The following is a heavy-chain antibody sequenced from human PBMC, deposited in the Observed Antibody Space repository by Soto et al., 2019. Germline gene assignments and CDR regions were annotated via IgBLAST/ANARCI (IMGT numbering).Heavy chain of an antibody. CDR3: AKGSHKAVAYYCDS. J-gene: IGHJ4*02. D-gene: IGHD6-19*01. Sequence: EVQLLESGGGLVQPGGYLRLSCAASEFTFSSYAMNCVRQAPGKGLEWVSTISGSGISTYYSDSVKGRFTISRDNSKNTVYLQMNSLSAEDTAVYYCAKGSHKAVAYYCDSGGQGPMVTFSS. V-gene: IGHV3-23*01. CDR1: EFTFSSYA. CDR2: ISGSGIST.